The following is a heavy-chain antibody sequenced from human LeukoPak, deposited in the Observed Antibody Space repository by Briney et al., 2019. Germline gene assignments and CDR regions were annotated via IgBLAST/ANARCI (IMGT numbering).Heavy chain of an antibody. V-gene: IGHV3-30-3*01. J-gene: IGHJ6*02. Sequence: GGSLRLSCAASGFTFSSYAMHWVRQAPGKGLEWVAVISYDGSNKYYADSVKGRFTISRDNSKNTLYLQMNSLRVEDTAVYYCARDDVWGQGTTVTVSS. CDR1: GFTFSSYA. CDR2: ISYDGSNK. CDR3: ARDDV.